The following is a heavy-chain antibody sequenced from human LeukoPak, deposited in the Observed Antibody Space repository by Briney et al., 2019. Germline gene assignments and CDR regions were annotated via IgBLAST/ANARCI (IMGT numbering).Heavy chain of an antibody. V-gene: IGHV4-34*01. CDR1: GGSFSGYY. CDR3: ASEVLYYYDSSGYLGI. D-gene: IGHD3-22*01. J-gene: IGHJ3*02. Sequence: PSETLSLTCAVYGGSFSGYYWSWIRQPPGKGLEWIGEINHSGSTNYNPSLKSRVTISVDTSKNQFSLKLSSVTAADTAVCYCASEVLYYYDSSGYLGIWGQGTMVTVSS. CDR2: INHSGST.